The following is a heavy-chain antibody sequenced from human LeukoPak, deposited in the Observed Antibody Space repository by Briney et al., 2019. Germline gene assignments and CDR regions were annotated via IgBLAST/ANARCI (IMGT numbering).Heavy chain of an antibody. V-gene: IGHV3-66*02. Sequence: GGSLRLSCAASGFTVSSNYMSWVRQAPGKGLEWVSDIYSGGSTYYADSVKGRFTISRDNSKNTLYLQMNSLRAEDTAVYYCATYLTGTTSVKYYYGMDVWGQGTTVTVSS. CDR2: IYSGGST. CDR3: ATYLTGTTSVKYYYGMDV. J-gene: IGHJ6*02. CDR1: GFTVSSNY. D-gene: IGHD1-7*01.